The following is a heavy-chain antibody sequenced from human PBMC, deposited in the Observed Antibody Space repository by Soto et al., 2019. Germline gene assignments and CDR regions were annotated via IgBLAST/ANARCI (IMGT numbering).Heavy chain of an antibody. V-gene: IGHV3-33*01. Sequence: GSLRLSCAASGISFSSYGMHWVRQAPGKGLEWVALVWYDGKDKYYADSVKGRFTISRENSKNTLYLQMNNLRGEDTAVYYCARDTFYYYGSGPSSGGFDPWGQGVLVTVSS. CDR3: ARDTFYYYGSGPSSGGFDP. CDR1: GISFSSYG. J-gene: IGHJ5*02. D-gene: IGHD3-10*01. CDR2: VWYDGKDK.